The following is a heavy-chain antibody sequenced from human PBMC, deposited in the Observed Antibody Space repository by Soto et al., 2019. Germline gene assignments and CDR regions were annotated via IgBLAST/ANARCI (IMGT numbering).Heavy chain of an antibody. CDR1: GCSMSSHY. D-gene: IGHD2-2*01. J-gene: IGHJ4*02. V-gene: IGHV4-59*11. CDR2: ISYSGST. CDR3: ERADPAASVGD. Sequence: XETLSLTSSVSGCSMSSHYWTWLRQSPGKGLEWIGYISYSGSTYYNPSLKSRVSISADTSKNQFSLRMNSMIAADTAVYYCERADPAASVGDWGQGTLVTVSS.